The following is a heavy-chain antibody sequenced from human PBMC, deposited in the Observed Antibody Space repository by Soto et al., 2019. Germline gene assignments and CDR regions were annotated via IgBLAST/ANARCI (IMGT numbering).Heavy chain of an antibody. V-gene: IGHV4-39*01. J-gene: IGHJ6*02. D-gene: IGHD2-15*01. CDR3: ARAGSGLPLGWANIGYYGMDV. CDR1: GGSISSSSYY. Sequence: PSETLSLTCTVSGGSISSSSYYWGWIRQPPGKGLEWIGSIYYSGSTYYNPSLKSRVTISVDTSKNQFSLKLSSVTAADTAVYYCARAGSGLPLGWANIGYYGMDVWGQGTTVTVS. CDR2: IYYSGST.